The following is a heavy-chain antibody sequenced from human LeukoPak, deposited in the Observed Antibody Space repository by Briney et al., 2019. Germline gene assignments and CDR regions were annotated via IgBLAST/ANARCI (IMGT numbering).Heavy chain of an antibody. CDR1: GFTFDDYA. CDR2: ISWNSGSI. D-gene: IGHD1-26*01. J-gene: IGHJ4*02. V-gene: IGHV3-9*01. Sequence: GESLKLSCAASGFTFDDYAMHWVRQAPGKGLEGVSGISWNSGSIGYADSVKGRFTISRDNAKNSLYLQMNSLRAEDTALYYCAKALRATTNSIGYYFDYWGQGTLVTVSS. CDR3: AKALRATTNSIGYYFDY.